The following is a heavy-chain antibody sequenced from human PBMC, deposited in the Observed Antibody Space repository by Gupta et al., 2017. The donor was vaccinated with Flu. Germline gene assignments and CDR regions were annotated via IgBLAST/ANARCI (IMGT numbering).Heavy chain of an antibody. CDR2: IDYSGST. CDR3: ARLMSYYYDSSGYRQGWYFDL. Sequence: QLQLQESVPGLVKPSETLSLPFTVSGGSISSSSYYWGWIRQPPGKGLEWIGSIDYSGSTYYNTSLKSRVTIAVDTSKNQFSLKLSSVTAADTAVYYCARLMSYYYDSSGYRQGWYFDLGGRGTLVTVSS. D-gene: IGHD3-22*01. CDR1: GGSISSSSYY. J-gene: IGHJ2*01. V-gene: IGHV4-39*01.